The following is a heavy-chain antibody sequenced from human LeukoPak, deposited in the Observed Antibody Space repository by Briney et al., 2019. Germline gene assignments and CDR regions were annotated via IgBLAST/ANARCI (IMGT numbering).Heavy chain of an antibody. J-gene: IGHJ4*02. CDR2: IYHTGRN. CDR1: GGSINSHY. Sequence: SETLSLTCAVSGGSINSHYWSWIRQPPGKGLEWIGDIYHTGRNNYNPSLKSRATISLDTSKNHLSLNLTSVLAADTAIYYCVRRDPGWNYFDYWGQGILVTASS. D-gene: IGHD6-19*01. V-gene: IGHV4-59*08. CDR3: VRRDPGWNYFDY.